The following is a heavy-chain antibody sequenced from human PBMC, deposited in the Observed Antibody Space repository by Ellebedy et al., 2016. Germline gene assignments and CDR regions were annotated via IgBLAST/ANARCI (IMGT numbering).Heavy chain of an antibody. Sequence: SETLSLTXTVSGGSVRSSSYYWDWIRQPPGKGLEWIGSMYYRGSTNYNPSLKSRVTISVDTSKNQFSLKLTSVTAADTAVYYCASRPNWYFDLWGRGTPVTVSS. CDR2: MYYRGST. CDR3: ASRPNWYFDL. V-gene: IGHV4-39*01. J-gene: IGHJ2*01. CDR1: GGSVRSSSYY.